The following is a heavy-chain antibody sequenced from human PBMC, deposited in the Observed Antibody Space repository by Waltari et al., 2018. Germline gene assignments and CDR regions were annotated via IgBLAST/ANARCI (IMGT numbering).Heavy chain of an antibody. J-gene: IGHJ4*02. CDR3: ARAMIVGDYFDY. Sequence: QLQLQESGPGLVKPSETLSLTCTVSGGSISSSSYYWGWIRQPPGKGLEWIGSIYYSGCTYYNPSLKSRVTISVDTSKNQFSLKLSSVTAADTAVYYCARAMIVGDYFDYWGQGTLVTVSS. D-gene: IGHD3-22*01. V-gene: IGHV4-39*01. CDR2: IYYSGCT. CDR1: GGSISSSSYY.